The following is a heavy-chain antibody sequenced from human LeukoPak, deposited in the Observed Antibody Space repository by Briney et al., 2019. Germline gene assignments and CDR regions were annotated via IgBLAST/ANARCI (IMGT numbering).Heavy chain of an antibody. J-gene: IGHJ4*02. D-gene: IGHD6-19*01. V-gene: IGHV3-23*01. CDR2: ISGSGGST. Sequence: PGGTLRLSCAASGFTFSSYGMSWVRQAPGKGLEWVSAISGSGGSTYYADSVKGRFTISRDNAKNSLYLQMNSLRAEETAVYYCATDGYIAVAGRGGDYWGQGTLVTVSS. CDR3: ATDGYIAVAGRGGDY. CDR1: GFTFSSYG.